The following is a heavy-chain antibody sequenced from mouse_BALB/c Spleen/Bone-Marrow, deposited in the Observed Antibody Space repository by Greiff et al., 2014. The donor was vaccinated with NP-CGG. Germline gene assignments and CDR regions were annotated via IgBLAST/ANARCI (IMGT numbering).Heavy chain of an antibody. CDR2: IDPENGDI. V-gene: IGHV14-4*02. D-gene: IGHD2-2*01. Sequence: VQLKDSGAELVRSGASVRLSCTASGFNIKDYYMHWVKQRPELGLEWIGWIDPENGDIVIAPQLQGKATMTADPSSNTAYLQLNGLTSENPAVFSCNRGMVTTNASWAQGTLVLVSA. CDR3: NRGMVTTNAS. J-gene: IGHJ3*01. CDR1: GFNIKDYY.